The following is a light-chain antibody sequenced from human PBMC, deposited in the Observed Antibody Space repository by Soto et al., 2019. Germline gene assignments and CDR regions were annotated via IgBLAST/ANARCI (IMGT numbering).Light chain of an antibody. CDR2: DVS. V-gene: IGLV2-14*01. Sequence: QSVLTQPASVSGSPGQSITISCTGTSSDVGGYNYVSWYQQHPGKAPKLMIYDVSNRPSGASNRFSGSKSGNTASLTISGLQAEDEADYYCSSYTSSSPLVVFGGGTKVTVL. CDR1: SSDVGGYNY. J-gene: IGLJ2*01. CDR3: SSYTSSSPLVV.